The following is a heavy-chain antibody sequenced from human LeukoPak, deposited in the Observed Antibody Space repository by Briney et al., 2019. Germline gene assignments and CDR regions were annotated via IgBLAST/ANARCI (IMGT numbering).Heavy chain of an antibody. V-gene: IGHV3-23*01. J-gene: IGHJ6*02. CDR3: AKSGEFLSSYYYYGMDV. CDR1: VFTSRGYP. Sequence: SLTLSCSAYVFTSRGYPVNGFHQAATNELESFSAGGGSGGSTYYADSVKGPFAISRDNSKNTLYLQVNSLRAEDTAVYFCAKSGEFLSSYYYYGMDVWGQGTTVTVSS. CDR2: GGGSGGST. D-gene: IGHD3-10*01.